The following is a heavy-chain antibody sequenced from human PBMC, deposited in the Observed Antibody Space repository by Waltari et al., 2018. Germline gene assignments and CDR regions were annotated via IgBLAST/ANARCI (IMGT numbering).Heavy chain of an antibody. J-gene: IGHJ6*03. CDR2: IYYSGST. CDR1: GCSISSGASY. V-gene: IGHV4-30-4*08. D-gene: IGHD3-16*01. Sequence: QVQLHESGPGLVKPSQTLSLTCTVSGCSISSGASYRRCTRLPPGNALEWSGYIYYSGSTYYNPSLKNRVTISVDTSKNQFSLKLGSVTAADTAVYYCARAPNPRGGYYYYYYYMDVWGKGTTVTVSS. CDR3: ARAPNPRGGYYYYYYYMDV.